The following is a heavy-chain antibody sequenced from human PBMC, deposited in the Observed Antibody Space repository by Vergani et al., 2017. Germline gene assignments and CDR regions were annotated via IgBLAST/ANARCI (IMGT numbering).Heavy chain of an antibody. Sequence: QVQLVQSGAEVKKPGASVKVSRKASGYTFTGYYMHWVRQAPGQGLEWMGWINPNSGGTNYAQKFQGRVTMTRDTSISTAYMELSRLRSDDAAVYYCARLRIAASETFDYWGQGTLVTVSS. CDR2: INPNSGGT. D-gene: IGHD6-13*01. CDR3: ARLRIAASETFDY. J-gene: IGHJ4*02. CDR1: GYTFTGYY. V-gene: IGHV1-2*02.